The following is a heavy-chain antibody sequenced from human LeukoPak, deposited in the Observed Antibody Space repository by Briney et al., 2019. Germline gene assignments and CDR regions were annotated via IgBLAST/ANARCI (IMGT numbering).Heavy chain of an antibody. CDR1: GGSFSGYY. CDR3: ARARWNYFYYYYGMDV. D-gene: IGHD1-7*01. V-gene: IGHV4-34*01. Sequence: SETLSLICAVYGGSFSGYYWSWIRQPPGKGLEWIGEINHSGSTNYNPSLKSRVTISVDTSKNQFSLKLSSVTAADTAVYYCARARWNYFYYYYGMDVWGQGTTVTVSS. J-gene: IGHJ6*02. CDR2: INHSGST.